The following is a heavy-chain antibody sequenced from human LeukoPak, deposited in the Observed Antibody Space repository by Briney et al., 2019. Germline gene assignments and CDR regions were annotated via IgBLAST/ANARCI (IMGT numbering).Heavy chain of an antibody. J-gene: IGHJ1*01. D-gene: IGHD6-13*01. Sequence: LSETLSLTCGVYGGSFSGHFYSWIRQPPGKGLEWIGEITHRGSTNYNPSLKSRVAMSVDTSKNHFSLNLTSVTAADTAIYYCARALAAAVINWGQGTLVTVSS. CDR3: ARALAAAVIN. V-gene: IGHV4-34*01. CDR1: GGSFSGHF. CDR2: ITHRGST.